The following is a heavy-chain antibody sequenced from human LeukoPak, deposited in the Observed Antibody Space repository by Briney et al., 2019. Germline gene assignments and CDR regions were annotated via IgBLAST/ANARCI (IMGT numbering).Heavy chain of an antibody. Sequence: GGSLRLSCAASGFTFSNYWMSWVRQAPGKGLEWVANIKEDGIDKYYVDSVKGRFTISRDNAKNALFLQMNSLRAEDTAVYYCAIPPGGSSSFDYWGQGTLVTVSS. J-gene: IGHJ4*02. CDR3: AIPPGGSSSFDY. D-gene: IGHD6-6*01. CDR2: IKEDGIDK. CDR1: GFTFSNYW. V-gene: IGHV3-7*03.